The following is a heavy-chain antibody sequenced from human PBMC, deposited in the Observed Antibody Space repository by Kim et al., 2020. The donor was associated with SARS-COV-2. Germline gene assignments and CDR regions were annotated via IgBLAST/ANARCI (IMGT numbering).Heavy chain of an antibody. J-gene: IGHJ6*02. V-gene: IGHV3-21*01. CDR3: ASIAAAGFETYYYYGMDV. D-gene: IGHD6-13*01. Sequence: GGSLRLSCAASGFTFSSYSMNWVRQAPGKGLEWVSSISSSSSYIYYVDSVKGRFTISRDNAKNSLYLQMNSLRAEDTAVYYCASIAAAGFETYYYYGMDVWGQGTTVTVSS. CDR2: ISSSSSYI. CDR1: GFTFSSYS.